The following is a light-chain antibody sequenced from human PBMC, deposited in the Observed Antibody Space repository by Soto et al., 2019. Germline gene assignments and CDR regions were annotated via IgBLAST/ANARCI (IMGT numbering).Light chain of an antibody. Sequence: DIQMTQSPSSLSASVGDRVTITCQASQDISDYLNWYHQKPGKAPKFLIYDASYLETGVPSRFSGSGSGTDFTFTISSLQPEDIGTYYCQQFHSLPFTFEPGTTVDIK. CDR2: DAS. CDR1: QDISDY. V-gene: IGKV1-33*01. CDR3: QQFHSLPFT. J-gene: IGKJ3*01.